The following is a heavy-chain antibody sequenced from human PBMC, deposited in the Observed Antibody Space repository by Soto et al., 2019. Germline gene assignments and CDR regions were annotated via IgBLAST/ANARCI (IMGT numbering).Heavy chain of an antibody. J-gene: IGHJ6*02. Sequence: SETLSLTCTVSGGFVNSDTHSWSWIRQTPGKRLEWIGFIYSGGSTKNPSLRSRVTMSVDTSKNQFSLKLRSVIVADTPLYHCARFVRSCSATTCSTRADVWGQGITVTVSS. CDR2: IYSGGST. CDR1: GGFVNSDTHS. CDR3: ARFVRSCSATTCSTRADV. D-gene: IGHD2-2*01. V-gene: IGHV4-61*01.